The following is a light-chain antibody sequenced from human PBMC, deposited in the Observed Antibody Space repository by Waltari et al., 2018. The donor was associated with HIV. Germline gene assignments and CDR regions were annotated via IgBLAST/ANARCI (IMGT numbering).Light chain of an antibody. V-gene: IGLV2-14*03. CDR1: SSDIGDYDS. CDR2: DVS. J-gene: IGLJ1*01. Sequence: QSALTQPASVSGSPGQSITISCTGTSSDIGDYDSVSWYQQHPGKAPTLMIYDVSDRPSGVSNRFSGSKSDNTASLTISGLQAEDEADYYCSSYTASSSLLFGTGTEVTVL. CDR3: SSYTASSSLL.